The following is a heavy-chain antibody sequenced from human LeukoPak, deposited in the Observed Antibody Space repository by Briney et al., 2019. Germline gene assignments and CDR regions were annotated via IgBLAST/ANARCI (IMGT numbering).Heavy chain of an antibody. CDR1: GYSISSGYY. V-gene: IGHV4-38-2*01. D-gene: IGHD3-16*02. J-gene: IGHJ4*02. CDR2: INHSGST. CDR3: ARRVGVWGSYRFTFDY. Sequence: SETLSLTCAVSGYSISSGYYWGWIRQPPGKGLEWIGEINHSGSTNYNPSLKSRVTISVDTSKNQFSLKLSSVTAADTAVYYCARRVGVWGSYRFTFDYWGQGTLVTVSS.